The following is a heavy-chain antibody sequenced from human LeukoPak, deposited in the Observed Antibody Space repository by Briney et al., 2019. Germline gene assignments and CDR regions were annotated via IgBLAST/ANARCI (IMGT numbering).Heavy chain of an antibody. J-gene: IGHJ4*02. CDR3: ATNEWSGYYFEY. D-gene: IGHD3-3*01. CDR1: GXSISSSSYY. CDR2: IYSSGST. Sequence: SETLSLTCTVSGXSISSSSYYWGWIRQPPGKGLEWIGSIYSSGSTYYNPSLKSRVTISVDTSKNQFSLKLSSVTAADTAMYYCATNEWSGYYFEYWGQGTLVPVSS. V-gene: IGHV4-39*01.